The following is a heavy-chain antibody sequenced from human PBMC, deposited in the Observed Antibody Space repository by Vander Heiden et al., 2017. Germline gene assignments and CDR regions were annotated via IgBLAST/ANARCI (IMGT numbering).Heavy chain of an antibody. CDR1: GFTFGSYS. CDR2: ISSSSSYI. V-gene: IGHV3-21*01. Sequence: EVQLVESGGGLVKPGGSLRLSCAASGFTFGSYSLTWVRQAPGKGLEWVSSISSSSSYIYYADSVKGRFTISRDNAKNSLYLQMNSLRAEDTAVYYCARELYCTNGVCYTYYYYGMNVWGQGTTVTVSS. J-gene: IGHJ6*02. D-gene: IGHD2-8*01. CDR3: ARELYCTNGVCYTYYYYGMNV.